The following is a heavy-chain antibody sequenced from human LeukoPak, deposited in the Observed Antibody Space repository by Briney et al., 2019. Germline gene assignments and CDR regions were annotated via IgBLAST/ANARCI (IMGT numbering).Heavy chain of an antibody. J-gene: IGHJ4*02. CDR1: GGSISSYY. CDR3: ARQVDYYGSGSYLDY. CDR2: IYYSGST. D-gene: IGHD3-10*01. Sequence: PSETLSLTCTVSGGSISSYYWSWIRQPPGKGLEWIGYIYYSGSTNYNPSLKSRVTISVDTSKNQFSLKLSSVTAADTAVYYCARQVDYYGSGSYLDYWGQGTLVTVSS. V-gene: IGHV4-59*08.